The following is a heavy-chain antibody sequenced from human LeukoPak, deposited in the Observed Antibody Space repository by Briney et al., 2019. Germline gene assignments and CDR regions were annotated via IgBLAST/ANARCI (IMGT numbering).Heavy chain of an antibody. J-gene: IGHJ4*02. CDR3: ARYVWGSYPTFEDY. CDR2: IYYSGST. V-gene: IGHV4-59*01. D-gene: IGHD3-16*02. CDR1: GGSISSYY. Sequence: SETLSLTCTVSGGSISSYYWSWIRQPPGNGLEWIGYIYYSGSTNYNPSLKSRATISVDTSKNQFSLKLSSVTAADTAVYYCARYVWGSYPTFEDYWGQGTLVTVSS.